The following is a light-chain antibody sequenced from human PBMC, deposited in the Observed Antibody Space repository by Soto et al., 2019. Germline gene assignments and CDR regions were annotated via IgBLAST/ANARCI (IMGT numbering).Light chain of an antibody. Sequence: QSALTQPRSVSGSPGQSITVSCTGTSSDVGGYNYVSWYQQHPGKAPKLMIYEVSNRPSGVSNRFSGSKSGNTASLTISGLQAEEEADYYCSSYTSSSTLAVFGGGTQLTVL. V-gene: IGLV2-14*01. J-gene: IGLJ7*01. CDR1: SSDVGGYNY. CDR3: SSYTSSSTLAV. CDR2: EVS.